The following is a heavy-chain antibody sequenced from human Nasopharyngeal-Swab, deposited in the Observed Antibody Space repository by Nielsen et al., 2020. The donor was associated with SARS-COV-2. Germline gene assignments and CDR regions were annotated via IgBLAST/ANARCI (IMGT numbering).Heavy chain of an antibody. Sequence: GGSLRLSCAASGFTFSSYAMHWVSQAPGKGLEWVAVISYDGSNKYYADSVKGRFTISRDNSKNTLYLQMNSLRAEDTAVYYCARDIVVVVAEDYYYYMDVWGKGTTVTVSS. V-gene: IGHV3-30-3*01. CDR1: GFTFSSYA. CDR3: ARDIVVVVAEDYYYYMDV. J-gene: IGHJ6*03. CDR2: ISYDGSNK. D-gene: IGHD2-15*01.